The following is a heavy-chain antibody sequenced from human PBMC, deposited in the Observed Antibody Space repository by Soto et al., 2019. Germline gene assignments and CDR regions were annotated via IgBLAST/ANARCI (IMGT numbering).Heavy chain of an antibody. V-gene: IGHV1-18*01. Sequence: QVQLVQSGAEVKKPGASVKVSCKASGYTFSSTGISWVRQAPGQGLEWMGWISGYNGITNFAQKFQGRVTMTIDSSTSTAYMELRSLRSDDTAVYYWARGRSLFGMIINDWFDPWGQGTLVAVSS. D-gene: IGHD3-3*01. CDR1: GYTFSSTG. J-gene: IGHJ5*02. CDR2: ISGYNGIT. CDR3: ARGRSLFGMIINDWFDP.